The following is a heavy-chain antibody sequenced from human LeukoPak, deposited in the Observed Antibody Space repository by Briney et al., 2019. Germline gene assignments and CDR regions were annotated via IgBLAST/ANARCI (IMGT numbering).Heavy chain of an antibody. CDR3: AKDRESMIVVVNYDY. V-gene: IGHV3-23*01. CDR2: ISGSGGST. J-gene: IGHJ4*02. Sequence: GSLRLSCAASGFTFSSYAMSWVRQAPGKGLEWVSAISGSGGSTYYADSVKGRFTISRDNSKNTLYLQMSSLRAEDTAVYYCAKDRESMIVVVNYDYWGQGTLVTVSS. CDR1: GFTFSSYA. D-gene: IGHD3-22*01.